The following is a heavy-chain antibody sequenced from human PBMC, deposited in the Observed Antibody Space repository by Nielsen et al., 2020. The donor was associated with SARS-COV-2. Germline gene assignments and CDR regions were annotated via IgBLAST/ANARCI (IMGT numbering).Heavy chain of an antibody. CDR2: IYPGNSET. V-gene: IGHV5-51*01. D-gene: IGHD1-1*01. J-gene: IGHJ3*02. CDR1: GYSFSSYW. Sequence: EESLKISCKGSGYSFSSYWIAWVRQMPGKGLEWMGIIYPGNSETRYSPSFQGQVTISADKSTSTAYLQWSSLKASDTAMYYCGRHLSVVHKGLEIWGQGTMVTVSS. CDR3: GRHLSVVHKGLEI.